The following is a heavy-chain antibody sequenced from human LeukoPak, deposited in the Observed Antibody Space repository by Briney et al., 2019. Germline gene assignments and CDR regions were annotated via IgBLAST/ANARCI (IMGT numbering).Heavy chain of an antibody. V-gene: IGHV1-46*01. D-gene: IGHD1-26*01. Sequence: ASVKVSCKASGYTFTSYYMHWVRQAPGQGLEWMGIINPSGGSTSYAQKFQGRVTMTRDTSTSTVYMELSSLRSEDTAVYYCARVHVIVGVTDGWRYFDYWGQGTLVTVSS. J-gene: IGHJ4*02. CDR2: INPSGGST. CDR1: GYTFTSYY. CDR3: ARVHVIVGVTDGWRYFDY.